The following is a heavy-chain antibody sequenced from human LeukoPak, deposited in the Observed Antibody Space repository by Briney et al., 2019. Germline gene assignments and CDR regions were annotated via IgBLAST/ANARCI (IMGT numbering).Heavy chain of an antibody. D-gene: IGHD1-26*01. CDR3: ARDEFGRIGVGVY. CDR1: GYTFTAYD. CDR2: ISAYTGRT. V-gene: IGHV1-18*01. J-gene: IGHJ4*02. Sequence: ASVKVSCKGFGYTFTAYDIIWVRQAPGQGLECVGLISAYTGRTEYAQKFQGRVIMTTDSATSTAYMELRSLRSDDTGVYYCARDEFGRIGVGVYWGQGTPVTVSA.